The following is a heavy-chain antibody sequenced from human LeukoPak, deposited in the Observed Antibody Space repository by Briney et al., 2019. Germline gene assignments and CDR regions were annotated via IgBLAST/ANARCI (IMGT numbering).Heavy chain of an antibody. Sequence: SETLSLTCAVYGGSFSGYYWSWIRQPPGKGLEWIGEINHSGSTNYNPPLKSRVTISVDTSKNQFSLKLSSVTAADTAVYYCARGEYFDWFDYWGQGTLVTVSS. CDR2: INHSGST. V-gene: IGHV4-34*01. D-gene: IGHD3-9*01. J-gene: IGHJ4*02. CDR1: GGSFSGYY. CDR3: ARGEYFDWFDY.